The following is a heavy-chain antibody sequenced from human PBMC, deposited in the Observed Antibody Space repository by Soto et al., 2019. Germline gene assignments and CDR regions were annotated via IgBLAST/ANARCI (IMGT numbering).Heavy chain of an antibody. J-gene: IGHJ4*02. V-gene: IGHV3-30*18. CDR1: GFTFSSYG. CDR3: AKETYSGPLDY. Sequence: QVQLVESGGGMVQPGRSLRLSCAASGFTFSSYGMHWVRQAPGKGLEWVAVISYDGSNKYYADSVKGRFTISRDNSKNTLYLHMNSLRAEDTAVYYCAKETYSGPLDYWGQGTLVTVSS. CDR2: ISYDGSNK. D-gene: IGHD2-15*01.